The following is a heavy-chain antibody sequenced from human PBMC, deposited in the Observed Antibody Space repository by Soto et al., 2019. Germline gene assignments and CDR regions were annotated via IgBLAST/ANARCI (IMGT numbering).Heavy chain of an antibody. D-gene: IGHD6-19*01. CDR2: ISSSSSYI. V-gene: IGHV3-21*01. CDR3: ARDLLASQLFRLAVADPFDY. J-gene: IGHJ4*02. CDR1: GFTFSSYS. Sequence: PGGSLRLSCAASGFTFSSYSMNWVRQAPGKGLEWVSSISSSSSYIYYADSVTGRFTISRDNAKNSLYLQMNSLRAEDTAVYYCARDLLASQLFRLAVADPFDYWGQGTLVTVSS.